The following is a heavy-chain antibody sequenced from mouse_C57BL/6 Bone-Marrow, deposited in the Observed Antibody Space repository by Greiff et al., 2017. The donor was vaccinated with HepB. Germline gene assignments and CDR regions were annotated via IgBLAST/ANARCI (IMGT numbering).Heavy chain of an antibody. V-gene: IGHV5-4*01. Sequence: EVNLVESGGGLVQPGGSLKLSCAASGFTFSSYAMSWVRQTPEKRLEWVATISDGGSYTYYPDNVKGRFTISRDNAKNNLYLQMSHLKSEDTAMYYCARDYDGYYDAMDYWGQGTSVTVSS. CDR2: ISDGGSYT. D-gene: IGHD2-3*01. CDR1: GFTFSSYA. CDR3: ARDYDGYYDAMDY. J-gene: IGHJ4*01.